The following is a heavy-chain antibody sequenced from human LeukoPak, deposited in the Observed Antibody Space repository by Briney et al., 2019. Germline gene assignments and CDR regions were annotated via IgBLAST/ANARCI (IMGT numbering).Heavy chain of an antibody. J-gene: IGHJ4*02. CDR2: INPSGGST. CDR1: GYTFTSYY. CDR3: ARGGSTWFIAAAGNFDY. D-gene: IGHD6-13*01. Sequence: ASVKVSRKASGYTFTSYYMHWVRQAPGQGLEWMGIINPSGGSTSYAQKFQGRVTMTRDTSTSTVYMELSSLRSEDTAVYYCARGGSTWFIAAAGNFDYWGQGTLVTVSS. V-gene: IGHV1-46*01.